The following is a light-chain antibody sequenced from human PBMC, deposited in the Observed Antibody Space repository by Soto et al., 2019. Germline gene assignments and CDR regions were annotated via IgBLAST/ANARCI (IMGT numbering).Light chain of an antibody. J-gene: IGLJ1*01. CDR3: SSCATSSTLHV. V-gene: IGLV2-14*03. Sequence: QSALTQPASVSGSPGQSITISCTGASSDVGGYNYVSWYQQHPGKAPKLIIYDVSNRPSGVSVRFSGSKSGNTASLTISGLQTEDEADYFCSSCATSSTLHVFGTGTKVTVL. CDR1: SSDVGGYNY. CDR2: DVS.